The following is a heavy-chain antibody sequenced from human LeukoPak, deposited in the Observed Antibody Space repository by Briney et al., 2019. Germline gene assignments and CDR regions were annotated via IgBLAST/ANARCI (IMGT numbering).Heavy chain of an antibody. CDR2: IYTSGST. V-gene: IGHV4-4*07. D-gene: IGHD6-6*01. CDR1: GGSISSYY. J-gene: IGHJ4*02. CDR3: ARESYGSSYLFDF. Sequence: SETLSLTCTVSGGSISSYYWSWIRQPAGKGLEWIGRIYTSGSTNYNPPLKSRVTMSVDTSKNQISLKVNSVTAADTAVYYCARESYGSSYLFDFWGQGTLVTVSS.